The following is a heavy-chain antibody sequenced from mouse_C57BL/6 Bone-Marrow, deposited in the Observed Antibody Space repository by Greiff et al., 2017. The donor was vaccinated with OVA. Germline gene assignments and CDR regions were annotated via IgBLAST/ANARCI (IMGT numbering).Heavy chain of an antibody. CDR3: ARQGDYSYYYAMDY. CDR1: GFTFSSYG. Sequence: EVHLVESGGDLVKPGGSLKLSCAASGFTFSSYGMSWVRQTPDKRLEWVATISSGGSYTYYPDSVKGRFTISSDNAKNNLYLQMSSLKSEDTAMYYCARQGDYSYYYAMDYWGQGTSVTVSS. V-gene: IGHV5-6*01. D-gene: IGHD1-1*01. CDR2: ISSGGSYT. J-gene: IGHJ4*01.